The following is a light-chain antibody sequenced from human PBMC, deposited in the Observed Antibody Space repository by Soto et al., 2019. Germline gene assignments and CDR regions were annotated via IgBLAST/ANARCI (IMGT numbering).Light chain of an antibody. V-gene: IGKV1-33*01. Sequence: DIQMTQSPSSLSASVGDRVTITCQASQDISNYLNWYQQKPGKAPKLLIYDASNLETGVPSRFSGSGSGTDITFTISSLQPEDIATYYCQQYDNLPPFFGGGTKVEIK. J-gene: IGKJ4*01. CDR2: DAS. CDR3: QQYDNLPPF. CDR1: QDISNY.